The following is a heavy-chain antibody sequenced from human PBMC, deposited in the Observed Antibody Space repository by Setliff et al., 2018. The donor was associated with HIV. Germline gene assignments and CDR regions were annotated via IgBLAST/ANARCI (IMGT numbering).Heavy chain of an antibody. V-gene: IGHV5-51*01. Sequence: PGESLKISCKISGYSFTDYGIAWVRQMPGKGLEWMGIIFPSDSNIIYSPSFHGQVTISADKSTSTAYLQWSSLKASDTAMYYCARQTPYSSSWYARYWGQGTLVTVSS. D-gene: IGHD6-13*01. CDR3: ARQTPYSSSWYARY. J-gene: IGHJ4*02. CDR1: GYSFTDYG. CDR2: IFPSDSNI.